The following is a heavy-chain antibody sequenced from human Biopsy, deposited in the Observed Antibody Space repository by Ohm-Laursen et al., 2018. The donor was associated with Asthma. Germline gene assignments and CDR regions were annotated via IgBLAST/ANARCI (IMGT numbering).Heavy chain of an antibody. Sequence: GASVKVSCNASGYTFIGCHIHWMRQAPGQGLEWMGRINPNSGGTNYAQKFQGRVTMTRDTSISTAYMEVSRLRSDDTAAYYCARGQKSAGDRWFDPWGQGTLVTVSS. CDR2: INPNSGGT. CDR1: GYTFIGCH. CDR3: ARGQKSAGDRWFDP. V-gene: IGHV1-2*06. D-gene: IGHD6-13*01. J-gene: IGHJ5*02.